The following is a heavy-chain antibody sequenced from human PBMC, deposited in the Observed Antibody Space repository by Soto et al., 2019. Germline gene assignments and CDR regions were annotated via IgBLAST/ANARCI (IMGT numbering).Heavy chain of an antibody. J-gene: IGHJ3*01. V-gene: IGHV4-30-2*01. CDR2: IYHSGST. CDR1: AGAISSGGYS. CDR3: ARGHFGVVND. Sequence: PSETLSRTCAVSAGAISSGGYSWIWIRQPPGKGLEWIGYIYHSGSTYYNPSLKSRVTISVDRSKNQFSLKLSSVTAAATAVYYCARGHFGVVNDWGQGTMVTASS. D-gene: IGHD3-3*01.